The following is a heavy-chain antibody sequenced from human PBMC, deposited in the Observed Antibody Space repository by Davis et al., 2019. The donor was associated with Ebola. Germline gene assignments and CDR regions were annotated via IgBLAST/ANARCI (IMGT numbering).Heavy chain of an antibody. CDR2: INPSGGST. CDR3: ARELNHYYDSSGYYEDY. V-gene: IGHV1-46*01. CDR1: GYTFTSYY. Sequence: ASVKVSCKASGYTFTSYYMHWVRQAPGQGLEWMGIINPSGGSTSYAQKFQGRVTMTRDTSTSTVYMELSSLRSEDTAVYYCARELNHYYDSSGYYEDYWGQGTLVTVSP. D-gene: IGHD3-22*01. J-gene: IGHJ4*02.